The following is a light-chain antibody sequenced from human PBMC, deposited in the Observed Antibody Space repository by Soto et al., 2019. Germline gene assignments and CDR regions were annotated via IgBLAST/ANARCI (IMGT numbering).Light chain of an antibody. Sequence: QSALTQPASVSGSPGQSSTISCTGTSSDVGGYNYVSWYQQHPGKAPKLMIYDVSNRPSGVSNRFSGSKSGNTASLTISGLQAEDEADYYCRSYTSSSSHVVLGGGTKVTVL. CDR2: DVS. V-gene: IGLV2-14*01. J-gene: IGLJ2*01. CDR1: SSDVGGYNY. CDR3: RSYTSSSSHVV.